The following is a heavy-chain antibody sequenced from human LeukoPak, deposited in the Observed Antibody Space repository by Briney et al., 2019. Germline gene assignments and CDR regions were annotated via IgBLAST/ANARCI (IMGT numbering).Heavy chain of an antibody. CDR2: IKQDGSEK. CDR3: ARDKFASPDWVNAFDI. Sequence: GGSLRLSCAASGFTVSSNYMSWVRQAPGKGLEWVANIKQDGSEKYYVDSVKGRFTISRDNAKNSLYLQMNSLRAEDTAVYYCARDKFASPDWVNAFDIWGQGTMVTVSS. J-gene: IGHJ3*02. D-gene: IGHD3-9*01. CDR1: GFTVSSNY. V-gene: IGHV3-7*01.